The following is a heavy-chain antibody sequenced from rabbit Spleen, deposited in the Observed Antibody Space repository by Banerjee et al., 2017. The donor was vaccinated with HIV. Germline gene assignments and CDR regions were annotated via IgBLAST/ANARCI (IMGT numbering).Heavy chain of an antibody. CDR2: INTDTGKA. Sequence: QEQLKESGGGLVQPGGSLKLSCKASGFDLISNYYMCWVRQAPGKGMQWIACINTDTGKAVYATWAKGRFTISRTSSTTVTLQVTSLTVADTATYFCAREVEIYGGYDGSGYPNYGMDLWGPGTLVTVS. CDR3: AREVEIYGGYDGSGYPNYGMDL. J-gene: IGHJ6*01. D-gene: IGHD6-1*01. CDR1: GFDLISNYY. V-gene: IGHV1S45*01.